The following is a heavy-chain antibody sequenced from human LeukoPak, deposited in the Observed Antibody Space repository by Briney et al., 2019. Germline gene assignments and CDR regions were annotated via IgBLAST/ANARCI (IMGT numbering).Heavy chain of an antibody. CDR3: ARDFSEYDILTGVFDY. D-gene: IGHD3-9*01. V-gene: IGHV1-2*02. Sequence: GASVKVSCKASGYTFIGYYMHWVRQAPGQGLEWMGWINPNSGGTKYAQKFQGRVTMTRDTSISTAYMELSRLRSDDTAMYYCARDFSEYDILTGVFDYWGQGTLVTVSS. CDR1: GYTFIGYY. J-gene: IGHJ4*02. CDR2: INPNSGGT.